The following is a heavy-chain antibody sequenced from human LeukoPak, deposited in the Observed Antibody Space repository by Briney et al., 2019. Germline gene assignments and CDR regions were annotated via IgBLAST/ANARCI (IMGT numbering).Heavy chain of an antibody. CDR2: IYPGDSDT. D-gene: IGHD2-15*01. CDR1: GYTFTTYW. J-gene: IGHJ6*03. Sequence: GESLKISCKASGYTFTTYWIGWVRQMPGKGLEWMGIIYPGDSDTRYSPSFQGQVTISADKSISTAYLQWSSLKASDTAIYYCARHPRVVAASYYYYYMDVWGKGTTVTVSS. CDR3: ARHPRVVAASYYYYYMDV. V-gene: IGHV5-51*01.